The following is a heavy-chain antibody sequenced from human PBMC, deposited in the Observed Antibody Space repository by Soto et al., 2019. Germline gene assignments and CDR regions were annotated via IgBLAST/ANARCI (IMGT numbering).Heavy chain of an antibody. V-gene: IGHV1-3*01. Sequence: ASVKVSCKASGSTFTSYDINWVRQATGQGLEWMGWNNAGNGNTKYSQKFQGRVTITRDTSASTAYMELSSLRSEDTAVYYCARMALAGYCRGVSASPYAPFDYGGKGTLFT. CDR2: NNAGNGNT. CDR3: ARMALAGYCRGVSASPYAPFDY. J-gene: IGHJ4*02. CDR1: GSTFTSYD. D-gene: IGHD2-15*01.